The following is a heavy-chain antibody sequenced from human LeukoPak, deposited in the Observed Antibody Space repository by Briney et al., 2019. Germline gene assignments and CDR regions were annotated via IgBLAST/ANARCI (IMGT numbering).Heavy chain of an antibody. CDR3: ARRIAAAAMSLSFDY. J-gene: IGHJ4*02. CDR1: GYSFTNYW. D-gene: IGHD6-13*01. Sequence: GESLKISCKGSGYSFTNYWIGWVRQMPGKGLEWMGIIYPGDSDTRYSPSFQGQVTISADKSISTAYLQWSSLKASDTAMYYCARRIAAAAMSLSFDYWGQGTLVTVSS. CDR2: IYPGDSDT. V-gene: IGHV5-51*01.